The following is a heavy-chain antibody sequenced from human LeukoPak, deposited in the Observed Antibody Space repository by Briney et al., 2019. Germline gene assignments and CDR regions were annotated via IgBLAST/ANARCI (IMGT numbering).Heavy chain of an antibody. D-gene: IGHD6-19*01. CDR2: TYNSGST. CDR3: AGGLQWLAHDC. J-gene: IGHJ4*02. CDR1: GDSISSLH. V-gene: IGHV4-59*08. Sequence: SEALSLTCTVSGDSISSLHWSWIRQPPGKRLECIGSTYNSGSTNYNPSLKSRVTISVDTSKNQLSLKLSSVTAAGTAMYYCAGGLQWLAHDCWGQGTLVTVSS.